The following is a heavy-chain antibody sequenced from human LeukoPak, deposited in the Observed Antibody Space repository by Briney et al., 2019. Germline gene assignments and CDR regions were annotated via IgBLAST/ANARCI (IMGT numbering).Heavy chain of an antibody. CDR1: GFTFSSYW. CDR3: ARDHQPSKNDY. J-gene: IGHJ4*02. Sequence: GGSLRHSCVASGFTFSSYWMGWVRQAPGKGLEWVANINQYGSQEYHVGSVKGRFTISRDNAKDSLYLQMNGLRAEDTAVYYCARDHQPSKNDYWGRGTLVTVSS. V-gene: IGHV3-7*01. D-gene: IGHD2-2*01. CDR2: INQYGSQE.